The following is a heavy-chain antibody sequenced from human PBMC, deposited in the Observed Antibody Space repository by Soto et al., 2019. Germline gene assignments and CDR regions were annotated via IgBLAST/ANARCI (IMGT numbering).Heavy chain of an antibody. CDR1: GFTFDDYA. Sequence: HPGGSLRLSCAASGFTFDDYAMHWVRQAPGKGLEWVSGISWNSGSIGYADSVKGRFTISRDNAKNSLYLQMNSLRAEDTALYYCGRGSGATHYYYYLDVWDKGTTVTVSS. CDR3: GRGSGATHYYYYLDV. V-gene: IGHV3-9*01. CDR2: ISWNSGSI. D-gene: IGHD3-10*01. J-gene: IGHJ6*03.